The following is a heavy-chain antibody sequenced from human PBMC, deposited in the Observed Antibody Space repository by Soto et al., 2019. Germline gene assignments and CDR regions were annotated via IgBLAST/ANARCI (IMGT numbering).Heavy chain of an antibody. CDR1: GFTFSSCA. Sequence: GVSLRLSCAASGFTFSSCAMSWVRQAPGKGLERVSTISGIGGSTYYADSVKGRFTISRDNSKNTLYLQMNSLRAEDTAVYFCAKSGWLVNYFDYWGKGILVTVSS. J-gene: IGHJ4*02. D-gene: IGHD6-19*01. V-gene: IGHV3-23*01. CDR3: AKSGWLVNYFDY. CDR2: ISGIGGST.